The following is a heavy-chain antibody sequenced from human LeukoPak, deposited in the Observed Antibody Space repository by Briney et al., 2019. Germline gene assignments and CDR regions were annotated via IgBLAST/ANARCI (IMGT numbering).Heavy chain of an antibody. J-gene: IGHJ2*01. Sequence: ASVKVSCKASGYTFTSYYMHWVRQAPGQGLEWIGIINPSAGSTSYAQKFQGRVTMTRDTSTSTVYMELSSLRSEDTAVYYCARAGGYIYGHWYFDLWGRGTLVTVSS. CDR2: INPSAGST. CDR1: GYTFTSYY. V-gene: IGHV1-46*01. CDR3: ARAGGYIYGHWYFDL. D-gene: IGHD5-18*01.